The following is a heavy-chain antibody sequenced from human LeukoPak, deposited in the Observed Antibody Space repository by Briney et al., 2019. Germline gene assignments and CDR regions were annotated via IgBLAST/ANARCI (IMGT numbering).Heavy chain of an antibody. CDR2: IYYSGST. CDR3: AREDPFFGVGSYYFDY. J-gene: IGHJ4*02. CDR1: GGSISSYF. V-gene: IGHV4-30-4*08. D-gene: IGHD3-3*01. Sequence: SETLSLTCTVSGGSISSYFWSWIRQPPGKGLEWIGYIYYSGSTYYNPSLKSRVTISVDTSKNQFSLKLSSVTAADTAVYYCAREDPFFGVGSYYFDYWGQGTLVTVSS.